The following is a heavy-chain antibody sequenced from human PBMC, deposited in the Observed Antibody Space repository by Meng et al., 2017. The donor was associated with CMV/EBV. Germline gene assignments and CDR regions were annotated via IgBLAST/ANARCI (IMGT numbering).Heavy chain of an antibody. V-gene: IGHV4-39*07. J-gene: IGHJ2*01. CDR3: ARDRLYDSSGYYPLRYFDL. CDR2: IHYSGST. D-gene: IGHD3-22*01. Sequence: QDPAPLFVHPSQPLTPIAAADAESHTSSFHHWGWVPQTPGKGLEWIGRIHYSGSTYYNPSLKSRVTTSVDTSKNQFSLKLSSVSAADTAVYYCARDRLYDSSGYYPLRYFDLWGRGTLVTVSS. CDR1: AESHTSSFHH.